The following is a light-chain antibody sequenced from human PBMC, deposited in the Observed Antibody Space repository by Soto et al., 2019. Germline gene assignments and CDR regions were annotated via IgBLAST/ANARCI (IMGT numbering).Light chain of an antibody. Sequence: ITMTQSASALSLSPGERATLSCRASQSIXSVLVWYQKKPGQAPRSLIYXASSRDTCVPARFTGSGCGKDFTLSISRVEDEEVAVYYCQQRGYWWTFGQGTKVEI. J-gene: IGKJ1*01. CDR2: XAS. V-gene: IGKV3-11*01. CDR1: QSIXSV. CDR3: QQRGYWWT.